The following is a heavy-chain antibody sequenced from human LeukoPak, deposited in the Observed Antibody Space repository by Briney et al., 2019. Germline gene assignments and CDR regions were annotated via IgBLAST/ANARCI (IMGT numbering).Heavy chain of an antibody. Sequence: SVKVSCKASGGTFSSYAISWVRQAPGQGLEWTGGIIPIFGTANYAQKFQGRVTITADESTSTAYMELSSLRSEDTAVYYCARDHGGGYPFLYYYYMDVWGKGTTVTVSS. D-gene: IGHD2-15*01. V-gene: IGHV1-69*13. CDR1: GGTFSSYA. J-gene: IGHJ6*03. CDR3: ARDHGGGYPFLYYYYMDV. CDR2: IIPIFGTA.